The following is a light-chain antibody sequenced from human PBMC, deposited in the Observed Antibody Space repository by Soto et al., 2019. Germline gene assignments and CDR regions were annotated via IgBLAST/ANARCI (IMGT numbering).Light chain of an antibody. Sequence: EIVLTQSPGTLSLSPGERATLSCRASQSVSSSYLAWYQQKPGQAPSLLIYGASSRATGIPDRFSGSGSGTDFAVTISRLEPEDFAVYYCQQYGSSLLFTFGTGTKVDIK. CDR2: GAS. CDR3: QQYGSSLLFT. CDR1: QSVSSSY. J-gene: IGKJ3*01. V-gene: IGKV3-20*01.